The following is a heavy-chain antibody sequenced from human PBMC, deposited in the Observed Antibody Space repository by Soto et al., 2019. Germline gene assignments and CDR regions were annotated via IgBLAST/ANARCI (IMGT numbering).Heavy chain of an antibody. CDR3: ARDLGWLVLGGLAFDI. CDR1: GYTFTSYG. J-gene: IGHJ3*02. Sequence: ASVKVSCKASGYTFTSYGISWVRQAPGQGLEWMGWISAYNGNTNYAQKLQGRVTMTTDTSTSTAYMELRSLRSDDTAVYYCARDLGWLVLGGLAFDIWGQGTMVTVSS. V-gene: IGHV1-18*01. CDR2: ISAYNGNT. D-gene: IGHD6-19*01.